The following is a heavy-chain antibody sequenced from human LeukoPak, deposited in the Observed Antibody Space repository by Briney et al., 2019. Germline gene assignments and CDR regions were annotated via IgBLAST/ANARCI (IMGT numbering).Heavy chain of an antibody. D-gene: IGHD3-3*01. V-gene: IGHV4-30-2*01. Sequence: SQTLSLTCAVSGGSISSGGYSWSWIRQPPGKGLEWIGYIYHSGSTNYNPSLKSRVTISVDTSKNQFSLKLSSVTAADTAVYYCARARAVRFLDYWGQGTLVTVSS. CDR3: ARARAVRFLDY. CDR1: GGSISSGGYS. J-gene: IGHJ4*02. CDR2: IYHSGST.